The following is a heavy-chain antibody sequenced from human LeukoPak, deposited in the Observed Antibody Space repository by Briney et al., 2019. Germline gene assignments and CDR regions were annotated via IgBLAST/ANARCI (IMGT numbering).Heavy chain of an antibody. J-gene: IGHJ4*02. CDR2: ISSSGSTI. V-gene: IGHV3-48*03. CDR3: ARDFEQWLESGSFDY. D-gene: IGHD6-19*01. CDR1: GFTFSSYE. Sequence: PGGSLRLSCAASGFTFSSYEMNWVRQAPGKGLEWVSYISSSGSTIYYADSVKGRFTISRDNAKNSLYLQMNSLRAEDTAVYYCARDFEQWLESGSFDYWGQGTLVTVSS.